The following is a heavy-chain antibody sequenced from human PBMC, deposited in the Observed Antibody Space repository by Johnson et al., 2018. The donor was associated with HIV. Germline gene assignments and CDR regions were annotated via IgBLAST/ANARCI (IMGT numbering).Heavy chain of an antibody. D-gene: IGHD3-22*01. CDR3: AKEGGRITMLVVEPYAFDI. CDR2: IQYDGSDK. CDR1: GFTFRSNG. J-gene: IGHJ3*02. Sequence: QVQLVESGGGLIQPGGSLRLSCAASGFTFRSNGMHWVRQAPGKGLEWVTFIQYDGSDKSYADSVKGRFTVSRDNSKNTLYLQMNSLRGEDTAVYYCAKEGGRITMLVVEPYAFDIWGQGTMCTVSS. V-gene: IGHV3-30*02.